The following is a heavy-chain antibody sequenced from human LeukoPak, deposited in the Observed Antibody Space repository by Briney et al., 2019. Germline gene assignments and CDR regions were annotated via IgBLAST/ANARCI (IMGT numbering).Heavy chain of an antibody. D-gene: IGHD1-14*01. Sequence: ASVKVSFKASGYTFTDYALHWVRQAPGQRLEWMGWTNGATGNTRFSQDFQDRLTITIDTSASTAYMELSSLRSEDTAVYYCARSPGGNARTWLDYWGQGTLVTVSS. CDR2: TNGATGNT. CDR1: GYTFTDYA. V-gene: IGHV1-3*02. CDR3: ARSPGGNARTWLDY. J-gene: IGHJ4*02.